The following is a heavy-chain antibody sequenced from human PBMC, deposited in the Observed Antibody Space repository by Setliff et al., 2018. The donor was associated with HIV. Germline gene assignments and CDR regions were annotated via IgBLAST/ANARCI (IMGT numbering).Heavy chain of an antibody. CDR3: AREYSSSWYRYFDY. Sequence: KASETLSLTCTVSGGSISSGSYYWSWIRQPAGKGLEWIGRIYTSGSTNYNPSLKSRVTISVDTSKNQFSLKLSSVTAADTAVYYCAREYSSSWYRYFDYWGQGTLVTVSS. J-gene: IGHJ4*02. CDR1: GGSISSGSYY. V-gene: IGHV4-61*02. D-gene: IGHD6-13*01. CDR2: IYTSGST.